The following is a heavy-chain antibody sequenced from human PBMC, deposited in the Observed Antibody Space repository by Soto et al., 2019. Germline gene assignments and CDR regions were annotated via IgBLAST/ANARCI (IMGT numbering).Heavy chain of an antibody. CDR2: ITPLFGIP. V-gene: IGHV1-69*17. CDR3: ARDTHSAGGWFDT. D-gene: IGHD2-15*01. Sequence: QVQLVQSGAEVKKPGSSVKVSCKASGGTSRSLSITWVRQAPGQGLEWMGGITPLFGIPNYPQKFQGRLRITADQSTGTAYLELSSLRSEDTAVYYCARDTHSAGGWFDTWGRGILVTVSS. J-gene: IGHJ5*02. CDR1: GGTSRSLS.